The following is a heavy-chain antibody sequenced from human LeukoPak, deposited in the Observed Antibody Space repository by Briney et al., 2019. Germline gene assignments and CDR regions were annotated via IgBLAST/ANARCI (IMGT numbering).Heavy chain of an antibody. CDR3: ARPPYYYDSSGWYFDL. CDR2: IRYDGSNK. Sequence: GGSLRLSCAASGFTFSSYGTHWVRQAPGKGLEWVAFIRYDGSNKYYADSVKGRFTISRDNSKNTLYLQMNSLRAEDTAVYYCARPPYYYDSSGWYFDLWGRGTLVTVSS. V-gene: IGHV3-30*02. CDR1: GFTFSSYG. J-gene: IGHJ2*01. D-gene: IGHD3-22*01.